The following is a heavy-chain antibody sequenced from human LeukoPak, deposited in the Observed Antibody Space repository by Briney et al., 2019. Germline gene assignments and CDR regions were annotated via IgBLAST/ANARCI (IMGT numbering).Heavy chain of an antibody. V-gene: IGHV1-2*02. Sequence: GASVKVSCKASGYTFTCYYMHWVRQAPGQGLEWMGWINPNSGGTNYAQKFQGRVTMTRDTSISTAYMELSRLRSDDTAVYYCARGRGGSGSYYGYWGQGTLVTVSS. CDR2: INPNSGGT. J-gene: IGHJ4*02. D-gene: IGHD3-10*01. CDR1: GYTFTCYY. CDR3: ARGRGGSGSYYGY.